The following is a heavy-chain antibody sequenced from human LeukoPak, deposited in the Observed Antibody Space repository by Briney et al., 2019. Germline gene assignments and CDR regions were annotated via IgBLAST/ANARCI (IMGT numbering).Heavy chain of an antibody. CDR2: INPNSGVT. Sequence: ASVKVSCKASGYTFSGYSMHWVRQAPGQGLEWMGRINPNSGVTYYAQKFQGRVTMTSDTSITTAYMELSSLTSDDTATYYCARDASNWSAFDSWGQGTLVIVSS. CDR3: ARDASNWSAFDS. J-gene: IGHJ5*01. CDR1: GYTFSGYS. D-gene: IGHD1-20*01. V-gene: IGHV1-2*06.